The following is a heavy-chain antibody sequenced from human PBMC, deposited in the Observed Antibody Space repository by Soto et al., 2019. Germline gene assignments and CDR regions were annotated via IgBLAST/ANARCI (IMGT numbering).Heavy chain of an antibody. J-gene: IGHJ4*02. CDR3: AKADCSSASCYTIDY. CDR2: TSDTGST. Sequence: GGSLRLSCSASGFTFSNYAMSWVRQAPGRGVEWVSTTSDTGSTSYAGSVEGRFTVSRDNSKNTLYLQMNSLRAEDTALYSCAKADCSSASCYTIDYWGQGTLVTVSS. D-gene: IGHD2-2*02. CDR1: GFTFSNYA. V-gene: IGHV3-23*01.